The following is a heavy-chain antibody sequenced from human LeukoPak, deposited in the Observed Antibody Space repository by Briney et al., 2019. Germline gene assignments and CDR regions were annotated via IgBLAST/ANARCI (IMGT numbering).Heavy chain of an antibody. J-gene: IGHJ4*02. CDR3: ARGRLCSGGSCYSDY. D-gene: IGHD2-15*01. Sequence: ASVKVSCKASGYTFTGYYMHWVRQAPGQGLEWMGWTNPNSGGTNYAQKFQGRVTMTRDTSISTAYMELSRLRSDDTAVYYCARGRLCSGGSCYSDYWGQGTLVTVSS. V-gene: IGHV1-2*02. CDR2: TNPNSGGT. CDR1: GYTFTGYY.